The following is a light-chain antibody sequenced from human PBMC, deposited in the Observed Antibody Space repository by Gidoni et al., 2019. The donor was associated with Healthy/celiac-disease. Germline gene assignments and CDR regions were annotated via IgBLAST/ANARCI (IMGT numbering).Light chain of an antibody. Sequence: QSALTQPPSASASPGQAVTISCTGTSSDVGGYNYVSWYQQHPGKAPKLMIYEVSQRPSGVPARFSGSKSGNTASLTVSGLQAEDEADYYCSSYAGSNNWVFGGGTKLTVL. J-gene: IGLJ3*02. V-gene: IGLV2-8*01. CDR3: SSYAGSNNWV. CDR2: EVS. CDR1: SSDVGGYNY.